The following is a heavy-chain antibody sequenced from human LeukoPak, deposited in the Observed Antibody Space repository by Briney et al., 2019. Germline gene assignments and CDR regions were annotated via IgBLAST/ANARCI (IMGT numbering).Heavy chain of an antibody. CDR2: MYTSGST. V-gene: IGHV4-61*02. D-gene: IGHD3-10*01. Sequence: PSETLSLTCTVSGGSISSGSYHWSWIRQPAGKGLEWIGRMYTSGSTNYNPSLKSRVTISVDTSKNQFSLRLSSVTATDTAVYYCARERDGSGTQRGLDYWGQGTLVAVSS. CDR3: ARERDGSGTQRGLDY. CDR1: GGSISSGSYH. J-gene: IGHJ4*02.